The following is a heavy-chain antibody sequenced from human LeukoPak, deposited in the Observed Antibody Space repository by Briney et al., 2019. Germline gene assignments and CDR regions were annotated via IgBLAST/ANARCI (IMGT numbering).Heavy chain of an antibody. CDR2: IYHSGST. V-gene: IGHV4-38-2*02. CDR1: GYSISSGYY. Sequence: SETLSLTCTVSGYSISSGYYWGWIRQPPGKGLEWIGSIYHSGSTYYNPSLKSRVTISVDTSKNQFSLKLSSVTAADTAVYYCARLLAGGFDYWGQGTLVTVSS. CDR3: ARLLAGGFDY. D-gene: IGHD3-16*01. J-gene: IGHJ4*02.